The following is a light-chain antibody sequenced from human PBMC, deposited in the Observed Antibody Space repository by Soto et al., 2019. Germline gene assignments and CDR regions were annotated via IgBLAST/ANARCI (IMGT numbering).Light chain of an antibody. CDR2: AAS. Sequence: DIHLTPSPSFLSASVGDRVTITCRASQGINIFLAWFQQKPGKAPNLLISAASTLQSGVPSRFSGSGSETEFTLTITSLQPEDSATYYCQQRSSYPRTFGQGTKVDIK. CDR3: QQRSSYPRT. CDR1: QGINIF. V-gene: IGKV1-9*01. J-gene: IGKJ2*01.